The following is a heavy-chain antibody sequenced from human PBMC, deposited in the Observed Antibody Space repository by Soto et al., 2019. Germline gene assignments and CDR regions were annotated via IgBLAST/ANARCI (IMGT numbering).Heavy chain of an antibody. D-gene: IGHD1-26*01. J-gene: IGHJ4*02. V-gene: IGHV1-69*06. CDR1: GGTFSSCA. CDR3: ARAGVVGATTAPTDY. Sequence: SVKVSCKASGGTFSSCAISGVRQAPGRGREGMGGIIPIFCTANYAQKFQGRVTITADKSTGTAYMELSSLRSEDTAVYYCARAGVVGATTAPTDYWGQGTLVTVSS. CDR2: IIPIFCTA.